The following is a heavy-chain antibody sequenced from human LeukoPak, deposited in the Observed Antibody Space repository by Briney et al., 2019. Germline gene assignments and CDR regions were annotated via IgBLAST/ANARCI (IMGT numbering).Heavy chain of an antibody. CDR1: GFTFSSYA. J-gene: IGHJ4*02. V-gene: IGHV3-30*04. Sequence: GGSLRLSCAASGFTFSSYAMHWVRQAPGKGLEWVAVLSYDGSNKYYADSVKGRFTISRDNSKNTLYLQMNSLRAEDTAVYYCARAEDIVVVVAATYWGQGTLVTVSS. CDR3: ARAEDIVVVVAATY. D-gene: IGHD2-15*01. CDR2: LSYDGSNK.